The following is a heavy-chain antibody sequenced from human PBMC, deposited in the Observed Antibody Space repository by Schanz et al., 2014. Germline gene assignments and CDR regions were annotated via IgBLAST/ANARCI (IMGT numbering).Heavy chain of an antibody. Sequence: QVQLVESGGGVAQPGGSLRLSCAASGFSFSGYGMHWVRQAPGKGLAWVSAISGSGGSTYYADSVKGRFTISRDNSKNTVYLQMNSLRSEDTAVYYCTRDRGALINHNDALDLWGQGTMVSVSS. V-gene: IGHV3-NL1*01. D-gene: IGHD3-16*01. J-gene: IGHJ3*01. CDR1: GFSFSGYG. CDR3: TRDRGALINHNDALDL. CDR2: ISGSGGST.